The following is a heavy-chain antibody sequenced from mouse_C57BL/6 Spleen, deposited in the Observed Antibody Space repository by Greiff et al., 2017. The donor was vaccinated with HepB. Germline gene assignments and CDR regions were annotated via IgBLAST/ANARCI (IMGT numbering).Heavy chain of an antibody. D-gene: IGHD1-1*01. Sequence: QVQLQQPGTELVKPGASVKLSCKASGYTFTSYWMHWVKQRPGQGLEWIGNINPSNGGTNYNEKFKSKATLTVDKSSSTAYMQLSSLTSEDSAVYYCAREGGYYYGSSYVDYWGQGTTLTVSS. CDR1: GYTFTSYW. CDR2: INPSNGGT. CDR3: AREGGYYYGSSYVDY. V-gene: IGHV1-53*01. J-gene: IGHJ2*01.